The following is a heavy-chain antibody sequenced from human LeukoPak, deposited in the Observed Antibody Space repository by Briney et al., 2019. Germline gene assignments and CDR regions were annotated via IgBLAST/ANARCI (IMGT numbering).Heavy chain of an antibody. CDR2: IDWDDDK. CDR1: GFSLSTSGMC. V-gene: IGHV2-70*11. J-gene: IGHJ4*02. Sequence: SGPRLVNPTQTLTLTCTFSGFSLSTSGMCVSWIRQPPGKALECLARIDWDDDKYYSTSLKTRLTISKDTSKNQVVLTMTNMDPVDIATYYCARTSVGARSLTDYWGQGTLVTVSS. D-gene: IGHD1-26*01. CDR3: ARTSVGARSLTDY.